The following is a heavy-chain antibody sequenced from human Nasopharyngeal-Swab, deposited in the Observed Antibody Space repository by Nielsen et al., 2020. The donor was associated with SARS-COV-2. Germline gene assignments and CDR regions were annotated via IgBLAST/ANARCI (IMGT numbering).Heavy chain of an antibody. J-gene: IGHJ6*02. CDR1: SYTLNNYF. V-gene: IGHV1-46*02. CDR2: LTPGTGGT. Sequence: SLTVSCPTSSYTLNNYFIHCVRQAPGQGLEWMGMLTPGTGGTTYAQKFQGRITMTRDTSTSTVFMDLSSLSSEDTAVDYCARRGRCSGSSCDMDVWGQGTTVTVSS. D-gene: IGHD2-2*01. CDR3: ARRGRCSGSSCDMDV.